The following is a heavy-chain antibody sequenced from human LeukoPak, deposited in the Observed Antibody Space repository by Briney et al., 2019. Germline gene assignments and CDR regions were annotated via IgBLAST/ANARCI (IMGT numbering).Heavy chain of an antibody. CDR2: IYTSGST. V-gene: IGHV4-61*02. CDR3: ARDVFMYYDFWSGYDAFDI. CDR1: GGSISSGSYY. Sequence: SQTLSLTCTVSGGSISSGSYYWSWIRQPAGKGLEWIGRIYTSGSTNYNSSLKSRVTISVDTSKNQFSLKLSSVTAADTAVYYCARDVFMYYDFWSGYDAFDIWGQGTMVTVSS. D-gene: IGHD3-3*01. J-gene: IGHJ3*02.